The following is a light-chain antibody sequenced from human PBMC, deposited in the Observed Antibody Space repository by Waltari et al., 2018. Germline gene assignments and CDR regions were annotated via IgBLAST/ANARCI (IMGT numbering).Light chain of an antibody. Sequence: QSVLPQPPSASGTPGQRVTISCSGNSSNVGSIYVYWYKQLPGTAPKLLIHRANQRPPGVPDRVSGSKAGTSASLAISGVRSGDEADYYCCSYAGGSAFVFGTGTKITVL. CDR1: SSNVGSIY. V-gene: IGLV1-47*01. J-gene: IGLJ1*01. CDR3: CSYAGGSAFV. CDR2: RAN.